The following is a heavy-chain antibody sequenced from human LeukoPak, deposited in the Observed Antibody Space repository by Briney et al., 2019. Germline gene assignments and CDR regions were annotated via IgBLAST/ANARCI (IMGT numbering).Heavy chain of an antibody. CDR2: LYYGGST. J-gene: IGHJ4*02. CDR3: AREDAKRYSGSYLDY. CDR1: GGSISSYY. V-gene: IGHV4-59*01. Sequence: SETLSLTCTVSGGSISSYYWSWIRQPPGKGLEWIGYLYYGGSTNYNPSLRSRVTISVDTSKNQFFLKLSSVTAADTAVYYCAREDAKRYSGSYLDYWGQGTLVTVSS. D-gene: IGHD1-26*01.